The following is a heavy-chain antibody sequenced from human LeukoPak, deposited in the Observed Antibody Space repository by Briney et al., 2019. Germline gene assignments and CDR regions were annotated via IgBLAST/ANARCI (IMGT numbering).Heavy chain of an antibody. CDR1: GFTFSSYA. J-gene: IGHJ4*02. CDR2: ISGSGDNT. CDR3: AKGSYCDSSGSFYFDY. V-gene: IGHV3-23*01. Sequence: GGSLRLSCAASGFTFSSYAMSWVRRAPGKGLEWVSGISGSGDNTYYADSVKGRFTISRDNSKNTLYVQVNSLGTEDTAAYYCAKGSYCDSSGSFYFDYWGQGTLVTVSS. D-gene: IGHD3-22*01.